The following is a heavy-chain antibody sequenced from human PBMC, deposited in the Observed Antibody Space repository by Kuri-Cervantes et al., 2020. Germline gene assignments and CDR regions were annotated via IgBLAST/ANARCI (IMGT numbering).Heavy chain of an antibody. V-gene: IGHV3-15*01. CDR1: GFTFSNAW. CDR2: IKSKTDGGTT. CDR3: ARDMTTVTTDAFDI. D-gene: IGHD4-17*01. Sequence: GESLKISCAASGFTFSNAWMSWVRQAPGKGLEWVGRIKSKTDGGTTDYAAPVKGRFTISRDDSKNTLYLQMNSLRAEDTAVYYCARDMTTVTTDAFDIWGQGTMVTVSS. J-gene: IGHJ3*02.